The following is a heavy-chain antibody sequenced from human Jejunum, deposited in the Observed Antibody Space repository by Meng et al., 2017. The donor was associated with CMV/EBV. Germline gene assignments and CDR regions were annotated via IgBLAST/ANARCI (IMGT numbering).Heavy chain of an antibody. CDR2: IYYSGPT. J-gene: IGHJ4*02. CDR1: GDSISTAGNY. V-gene: IGHV4-31*02. CDR3: ARGGTGYSSGQLAY. Sequence: SGDSISTAGNYWSWIRQHPGKGLEWIGYIYYSGPTYYNPSLKSRVTMSVDTAENQFSLNVSSVTAADTAVYYCARGGTGYSSGQLAYWGQGTLVTVSS. D-gene: IGHD6-25*01.